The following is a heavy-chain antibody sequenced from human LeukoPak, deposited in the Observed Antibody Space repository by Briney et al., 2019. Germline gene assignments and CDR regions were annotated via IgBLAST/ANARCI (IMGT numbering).Heavy chain of an antibody. J-gene: IGHJ4*02. CDR3: AKDVGGYYFTYWSGCFDH. CDR1: GFTFSSYA. V-gene: IGHV3-23*01. CDR2: ISSGGGST. D-gene: IGHD3-10*01. Sequence: GGSLRLSCAGSGFTFSSYAMSWVRQAPGKGLEWGGGISSGGGSTYYADSGKGRVTISRDNSKTTLDLEMNSLTAEHTAVYYCAKDVGGYYFTYWSGCFDHWRQGTLVTVSS.